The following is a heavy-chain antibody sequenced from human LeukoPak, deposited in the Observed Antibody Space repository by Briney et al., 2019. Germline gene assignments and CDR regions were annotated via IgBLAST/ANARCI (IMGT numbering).Heavy chain of an antibody. Sequence: PSETLSLTCAVYGGSFSGYYWSWIRQPPGKGLEWVGEINHSGSTNYNPSLKSRVTISVDTSKNQFSLKLSSVTAADTAVYYCARVRALWFGESLYFDYWGQGTLVTVSS. CDR2: INHSGST. CDR1: GGSFSGYY. D-gene: IGHD3-10*01. J-gene: IGHJ4*02. CDR3: ARVRALWFGESLYFDY. V-gene: IGHV4-34*01.